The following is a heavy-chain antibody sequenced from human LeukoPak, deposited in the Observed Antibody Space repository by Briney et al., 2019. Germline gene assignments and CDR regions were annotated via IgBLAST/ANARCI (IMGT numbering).Heavy chain of an antibody. CDR1: GFTFNNYA. V-gene: IGHV3-23*01. J-gene: IGHJ4*02. CDR3: ARTDDFDY. D-gene: IGHD1/OR15-1a*01. Sequence: GGSLRLSCAASGFTFNNYAMIWVRQAPGKGLEWVSGILGSGRNTYYAESVKGRFTISRDNSKSTLFLQMDSLTTEDTAVYYCARTDDFDYWGQGTLVTVSS. CDR2: ILGSGRNT.